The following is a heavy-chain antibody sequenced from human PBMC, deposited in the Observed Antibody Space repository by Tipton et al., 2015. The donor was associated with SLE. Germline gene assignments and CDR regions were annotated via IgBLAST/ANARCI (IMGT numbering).Heavy chain of an antibody. CDR2: RCYTGST. CDR3: ARQDVFFAGRN. V-gene: IGHV4-39*07. D-gene: IGHD3-3*01. Sequence: TLSLTCTVSGGSMSSSDCYWGWVRQSPGRGLEWIGSRCYTGSTYYNPSLESRVTMSVDASKNQFSLNLSSVTAADTAVYYCARQDVFFAGRNWGQGTLVTVSS. J-gene: IGHJ4*02. CDR1: GGSMSSSDCY.